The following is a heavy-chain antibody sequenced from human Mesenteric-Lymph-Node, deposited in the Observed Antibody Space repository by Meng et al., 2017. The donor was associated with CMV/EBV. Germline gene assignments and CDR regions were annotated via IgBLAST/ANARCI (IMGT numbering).Heavy chain of an antibody. V-gene: IGHV3-21*01. D-gene: IGHD3-3*01. Sequence: GESLKISCAASAFTFGAYSMIWVRQAPGKGLEWVSSISSSSSYIYYADSVKGRFTISRDNAKNSLYLQMSSLRAEDTAVYYCARGGTIFSYGMDVWGQGTTVTVSS. CDR3: ARGGTIFSYGMDV. J-gene: IGHJ6*02. CDR2: ISSSSSYI. CDR1: AFTFGAYS.